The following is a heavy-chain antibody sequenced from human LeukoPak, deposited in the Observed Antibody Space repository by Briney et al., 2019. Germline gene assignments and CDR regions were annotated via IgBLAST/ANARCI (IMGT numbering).Heavy chain of an antibody. V-gene: IGHV3-23*01. CDR2: ITESGGYT. CDR1: GFSFSNYA. Sequence: GGSLRLSXAASGFSFSNYAMTWVRQAPGKGLEWVSSITESGGYTYYADSVKGRFTISRDNSKNTLFLQMNSLRVEGTAVYYCAKDFSGSWQFDPWGQGTLVTVSS. CDR3: AKDFSGSWQFDP. J-gene: IGHJ5*02. D-gene: IGHD1-26*01.